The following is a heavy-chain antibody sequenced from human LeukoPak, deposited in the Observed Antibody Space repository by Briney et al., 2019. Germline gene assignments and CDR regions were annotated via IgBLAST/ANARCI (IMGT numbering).Heavy chain of an antibody. CDR1: GGTFISYA. Sequence: ALVKLSCKASGGTFISYAISWVRQAPGQGLEWMGGIIPSFGTANYAQKFQGRVTITADESTSTAYMELSSLRSEDTVVYYCARVRYYDSSGYYFRGQGTLVTVSS. J-gene: IGHJ4*02. V-gene: IGHV1-69*13. D-gene: IGHD3-22*01. CDR2: IIPSFGTA. CDR3: ARVRYYDSSGYYF.